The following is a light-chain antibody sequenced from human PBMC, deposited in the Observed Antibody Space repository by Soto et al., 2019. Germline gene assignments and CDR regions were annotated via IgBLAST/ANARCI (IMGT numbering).Light chain of an antibody. Sequence: DIVMTQSPDSLAVSLGERATINCKSRQSVLFSSNNKNYLAWYQQKPGQPPNLLISWASTRDSGVPDRFSGSGSGTEFTLTIISLQAEDVAVYYCQQYYSTPYTFGQGTKVDIK. V-gene: IGKV4-1*01. CDR1: QSVLFSSNNKNY. CDR2: WAS. J-gene: IGKJ2*01. CDR3: QQYYSTPYT.